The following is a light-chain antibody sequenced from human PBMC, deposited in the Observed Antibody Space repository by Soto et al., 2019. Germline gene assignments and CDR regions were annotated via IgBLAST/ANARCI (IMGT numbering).Light chain of an antibody. Sequence: AIQMTQFPSSLSVSVRDRVVISCRTSQDIRNKLGWYQQKPGQAPKLLIFGASTLHSGVPSRFSGSGSGTRFTLTITSLQPEDVATYYCLHEYNYPWTFGQGTKVEIK. J-gene: IGKJ1*01. CDR1: QDIRNK. CDR2: GAS. CDR3: LHEYNYPWT. V-gene: IGKV1-6*01.